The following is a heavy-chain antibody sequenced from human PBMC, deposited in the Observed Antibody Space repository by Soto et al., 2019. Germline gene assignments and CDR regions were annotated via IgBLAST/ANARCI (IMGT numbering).Heavy chain of an antibody. CDR1: GYSFTSYW. CDR3: AVSGGYYYYYGMDV. J-gene: IGHJ6*02. Sequence: PGESLKISCKGSGYSFTSYWISWVRQMPGKGLEWIGRIDPSDSYTNYSPSFQGHVTISADKSISTAYLQWSSLKASDTAMYYCAVSGGYYYYYGMDVWGQGTTVTVSS. V-gene: IGHV5-10-1*01. CDR2: IDPSDSYT. D-gene: IGHD2-15*01.